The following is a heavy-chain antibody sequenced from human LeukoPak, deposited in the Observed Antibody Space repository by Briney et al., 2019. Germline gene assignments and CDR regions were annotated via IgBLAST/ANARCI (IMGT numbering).Heavy chain of an antibody. CDR3: AKARLRIGWFDP. D-gene: IGHD2-15*01. CDR2: ISGDGGST. J-gene: IGHJ5*02. V-gene: IGHV3-43*02. Sequence: PGGSLRLSCAASGFTFDDYAMHWVREAPGKGLECVSLISGDGGSTYCADSVKGRFTISRDNSKNSLYLQMKSLRTEDTALYFCAKARLRIGWFDPWGQGTLVTVSS. CDR1: GFTFDDYA.